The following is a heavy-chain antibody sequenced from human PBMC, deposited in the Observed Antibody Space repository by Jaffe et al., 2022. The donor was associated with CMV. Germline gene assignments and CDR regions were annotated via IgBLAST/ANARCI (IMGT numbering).Heavy chain of an antibody. Sequence: QVQLVQSGAEVKKPGASVKVSCKASGYTFTSYAMHWVRQAPGQRLEWMGWINAGNGNTKYSQKFQGRVTITRDTSASTAYMELSSLRSEDTAVYYCARAPPYIVGASNWFDPWGQGTLVTVSS. V-gene: IGHV1-3*01. CDR3: ARAPPYIVGASNWFDP. D-gene: IGHD1-26*01. J-gene: IGHJ5*02. CDR2: INAGNGNT. CDR1: GYTFTSYA.